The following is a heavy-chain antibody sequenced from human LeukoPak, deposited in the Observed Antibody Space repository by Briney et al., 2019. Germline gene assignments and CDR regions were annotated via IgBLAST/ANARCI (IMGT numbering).Heavy chain of an antibody. CDR1: GGSISSSSYY. D-gene: IGHD2-21*01. J-gene: IGHJ4*02. V-gene: IGHV4-39*01. Sequence: SETLSLTCTVSGGSISSSSYYWGWIRQPPGKGLEWIGSIYYSGSTYYNPSLKSRVTISVDTSKNQFSLKLSSVTAADTAVYYCARLYSDFDYWGQGTLVTVSS. CDR3: ARLYSDFDY. CDR2: IYYSGST.